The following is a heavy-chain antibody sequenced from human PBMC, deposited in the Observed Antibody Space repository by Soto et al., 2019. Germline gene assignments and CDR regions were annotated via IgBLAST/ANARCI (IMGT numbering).Heavy chain of an antibody. V-gene: IGHV2-70*13. CDR1: GFSLTSPGMC. D-gene: IGHD1-20*01. CDR2: IERDDDDK. Sequence: SGPTLVNPTETLTLTCTFSGFSLTSPGMCVSWIRQSPGKALEWLALIERDDDDKYYSTSLKTRLTISKDTRKDQVVLTMANMEPADTATYYCARSIRGPRRFNGMDVWGQGTTVTVSS. J-gene: IGHJ6*02. CDR3: ARSIRGPRRFNGMDV.